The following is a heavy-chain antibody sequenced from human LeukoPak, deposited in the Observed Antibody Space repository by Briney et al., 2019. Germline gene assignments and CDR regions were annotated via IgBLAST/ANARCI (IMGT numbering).Heavy chain of an antibody. D-gene: IGHD2-2*02. CDR2: IYHSGST. V-gene: IGHV4-38-2*01. CDR1: GYSISNDYY. CDR3: ARLSGAPVRHPIYHFDY. Sequence: SETLSLTCAVSGYSISNDYYWGWVRQPPGKGQEWIGNIYHSGSTYKNSSLKSRLTMSLDTSKNQFSLKLISVTAADTAMYYCARLSGAPVRHPIYHFDYWGQGTLVTVSS. J-gene: IGHJ4*02.